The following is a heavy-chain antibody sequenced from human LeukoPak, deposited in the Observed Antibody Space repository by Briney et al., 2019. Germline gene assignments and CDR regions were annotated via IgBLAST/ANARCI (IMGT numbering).Heavy chain of an antibody. CDR2: TNPNSGNT. J-gene: IGHJ5*02. D-gene: IGHD1-26*01. CDR3: ARRRAVGATHNWFDP. V-gene: IGHV1-8*01. CDR1: GYTFTSYD. Sequence: ASVKVSCKASGYTFTSYDINWVRQATGQGLEWMGWTNPNSGNTGYAQKFQGRVTMTRNTSISTAYMELSSLRSEDTAVYYCARRRAVGATHNWFDPWGQGTLVTVSS.